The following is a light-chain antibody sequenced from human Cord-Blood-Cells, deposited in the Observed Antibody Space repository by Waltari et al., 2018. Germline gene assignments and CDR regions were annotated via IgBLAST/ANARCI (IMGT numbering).Light chain of an antibody. Sequence: QSALTQPASVSGSPGQSITISCTGTSSDVGSYKLVSWYQPHPGKAPKPMVYEGSKRPSGFSNRFSGSKSGNTASLTISGLQAEDEADYYCCSYAGSSTWVFGGGTKLTVL. J-gene: IGLJ3*02. CDR3: CSYAGSSTWV. CDR2: EGS. V-gene: IGLV2-23*01. CDR1: SSDVGSYKL.